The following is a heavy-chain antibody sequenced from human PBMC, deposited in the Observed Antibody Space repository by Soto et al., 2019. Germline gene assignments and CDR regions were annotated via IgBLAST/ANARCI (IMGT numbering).Heavy chain of an antibody. J-gene: IGHJ3*02. V-gene: IGHV3-21*01. CDR1: GFTLSRHT. D-gene: IGHD3-22*01. CDR2: IGSRTSDI. CDR3: VRDYYDTSGYPNTFDM. Sequence: GGSLRLSCAASGFTLSRHTMNWVRQAPGKGLEWVSFIGSRTSDICYADSVKGRFTISRDNAKNSLYLDLTRPRAEDTAVYFCVRDYYDTSGYPNTFDMWGQGTMVTVSS.